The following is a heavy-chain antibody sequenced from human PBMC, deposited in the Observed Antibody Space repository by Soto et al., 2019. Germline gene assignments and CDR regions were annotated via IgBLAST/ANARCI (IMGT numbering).Heavy chain of an antibody. D-gene: IGHD3-3*01. CDR3: ARDWTGDTCPCLDV. CDR1: GFTFSNYA. J-gene: IGHJ6*02. Sequence: EVQLLESGGGLVQPGGSLRLSCAAAGFTFSNYALTWVRQSPGKGLAWVSTFSGSGGSTYYADSVRGRFTISRDNSKNTLFLQMNSLRVEDMAIYYCARDWTGDTCPCLDVWGQGTTVSVSS. V-gene: IGHV3-23*01. CDR2: FSGSGGST.